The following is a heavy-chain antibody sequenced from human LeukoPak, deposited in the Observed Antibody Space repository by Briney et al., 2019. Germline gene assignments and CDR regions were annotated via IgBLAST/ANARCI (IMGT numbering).Heavy chain of an antibody. CDR2: IDSSSRYI. J-gene: IGHJ4*02. CDR3: ARVGGHCTSTSCPPPDY. V-gene: IGHV3-21*01. Sequence: PGGSLRLSCAASGFSFSSCNMDWVRQAPGKWLEWVSFIDSSSRYIYQADSVKGRFTISRDNAKSSVFLQLNSLRAEDTAVYYCARVGGHCTSTSCPPPDYWGQGILVTVSS. D-gene: IGHD2-2*01. CDR1: GFSFSSCN.